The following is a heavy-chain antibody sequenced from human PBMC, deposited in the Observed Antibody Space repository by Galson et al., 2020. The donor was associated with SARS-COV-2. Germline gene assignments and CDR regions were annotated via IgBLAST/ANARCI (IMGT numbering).Heavy chain of an antibody. D-gene: IGHD3-10*01. CDR2: ISSSGSTI. J-gene: IGHJ6*02. CDR3: ARPALLWWGEAMVDGMDV. CDR1: GFTFSSYE. Sequence: GGSLRLSCAASGFTFSSYEMNWVRQAPGKGLEWVSYISSSGSTIYYADSVKGRFTISRDNARNSLYLQMNSLRAEDTAVYYCARPALLWWGEAMVDGMDVWGPGATVSVSS. V-gene: IGHV3-48*03.